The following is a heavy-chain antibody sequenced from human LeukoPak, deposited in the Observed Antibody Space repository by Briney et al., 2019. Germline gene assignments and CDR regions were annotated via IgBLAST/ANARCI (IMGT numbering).Heavy chain of an antibody. J-gene: IGHJ3*02. V-gene: IGHV3-48*01. CDR2: ISSSSSTI. CDR3: ARDGDYYDSSGYYTNPLLSAFDI. Sequence: PGGSLRLSCAASGFTFSSYSMNWVRQAPGKGLEWVSYISSSSSTIYYADSVKGRFTISRDNAKNSLYLQMNSLRAEDTAVYYCARDGDYYDSSGYYTNPLLSAFDIWGQGTMVTVSS. D-gene: IGHD3-22*01. CDR1: GFTFSSYS.